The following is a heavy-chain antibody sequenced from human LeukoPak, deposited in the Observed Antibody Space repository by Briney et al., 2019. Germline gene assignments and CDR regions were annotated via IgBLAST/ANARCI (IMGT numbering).Heavy chain of an antibody. CDR1: GRTFSSYA. Sequence: GSSVKVSCKASGRTFSSYAISWVRQAPGQGLEWRGRIIPILGIANYAQKFQGRVTITADKSTSTAYMELSSLRSEDTAVYYCAREGPAAGPTIDYWGQGTLVTVSS. J-gene: IGHJ4*02. D-gene: IGHD6-13*01. V-gene: IGHV1-69*04. CDR2: IIPILGIA. CDR3: AREGPAAGPTIDY.